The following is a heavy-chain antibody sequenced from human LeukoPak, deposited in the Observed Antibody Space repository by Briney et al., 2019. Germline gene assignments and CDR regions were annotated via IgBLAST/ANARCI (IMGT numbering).Heavy chain of an antibody. J-gene: IGHJ4*02. Sequence: PGGSLRLSCAASGFTFSSYWMSWVRQAPGKGLEWVANIKQDGSEKNYVDSVKGRFTISRDNAKNSLYLQMNSLRAEDTAVYYCARDWYSGSYSGGYFDYWAQGTLVTVSS. CDR2: IKQDGSEK. V-gene: IGHV3-7*01. CDR1: GFTFSSYW. CDR3: ARDWYSGSYSGGYFDY. D-gene: IGHD1-26*01.